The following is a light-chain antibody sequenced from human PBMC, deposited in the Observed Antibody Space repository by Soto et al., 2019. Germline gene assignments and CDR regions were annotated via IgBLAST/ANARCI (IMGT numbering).Light chain of an antibody. V-gene: IGLV2-11*01. CDR1: SSDVGGYSY. Sequence: QSALTQPRSVSGSPGQSVTISCTGTSSDVGGYSYVSWYQQHPGKAPKVMIYDVSKRPSGVPDRFSGSKSGNTASLTISGLQAEDEADYHCCSYAGSYTFVFGSGTQLTVL. J-gene: IGLJ7*01. CDR2: DVS. CDR3: CSYAGSYTFV.